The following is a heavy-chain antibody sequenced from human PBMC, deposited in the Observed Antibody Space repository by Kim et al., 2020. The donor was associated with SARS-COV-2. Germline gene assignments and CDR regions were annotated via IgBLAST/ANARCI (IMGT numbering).Heavy chain of an antibody. CDR3: ASGLGGRFDP. CDR2: YN. J-gene: IGHJ5*02. Sequence: YNDYAVSVKSRITIDPDTSKNQFSVQLNSGTPEDTAVYYCASGLGGRFDPWGQGTLVTVSS. D-gene: IGHD3-16*01. V-gene: IGHV6-1*01.